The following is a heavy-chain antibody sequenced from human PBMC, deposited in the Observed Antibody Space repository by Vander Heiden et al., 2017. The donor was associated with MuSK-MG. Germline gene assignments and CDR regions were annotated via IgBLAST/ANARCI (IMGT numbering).Heavy chain of an antibody. D-gene: IGHD4-17*01. V-gene: IGHV4-38-2*02. J-gene: IGHJ5*02. Sequence: QVQLQESGPGLVKPSETLSLTCPVSGYSISSGYYWGWIRQPPGKGLEWIGSIYHSGSTYYNPSLKSRVTISVDTSKNQFSLKLSSVTAADTAVYYCARVGAVTSNWFDPWGQGTLVTVSS. CDR3: ARVGAVTSNWFDP. CDR1: GYSISSGYY. CDR2: IYHSGST.